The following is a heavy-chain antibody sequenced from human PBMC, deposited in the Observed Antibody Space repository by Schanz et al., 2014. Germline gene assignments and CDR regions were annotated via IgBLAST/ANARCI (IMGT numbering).Heavy chain of an antibody. V-gene: IGHV3-11*01. CDR3: ARENLNWEAFDI. Sequence: VQLVESGGGLVQPGGSLRLSCAASGFTFSDYYMSWIRQAPGKGPEWVSYISSGGSDTYYADSVQGRFTISRDNAKNSLYLEMTSLRGEDTAVYYCARENLNWEAFDIWGQGTVVTVSS. CDR1: GFTFSDYY. D-gene: IGHD7-27*01. CDR2: ISSGGSDT. J-gene: IGHJ3*02.